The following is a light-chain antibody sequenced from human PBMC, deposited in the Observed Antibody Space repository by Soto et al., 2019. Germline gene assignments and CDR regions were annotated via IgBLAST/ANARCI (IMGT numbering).Light chain of an antibody. V-gene: IGLV4-69*01. CDR1: SGHSNYA. Sequence: QSVLTQSPSASASLGASVKLTCTLSSGHSNYAIAWHQQQPEKGPRYLMNLNSDGSHTKGDGTPDRFSGSSSGAERYLTTSSLQSEDEADYYCQTWATGIRVFGGGTKLTVL. J-gene: IGLJ3*02. CDR3: QTWATGIRV. CDR2: LNSDGSH.